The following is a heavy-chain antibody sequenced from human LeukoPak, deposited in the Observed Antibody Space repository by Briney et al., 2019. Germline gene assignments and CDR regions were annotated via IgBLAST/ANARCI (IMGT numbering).Heavy chain of an antibody. D-gene: IGHD6-19*01. V-gene: IGHV4-59*08. Sequence: SETLSLTCTVSGGSISSYYWSWIRQPPGKGLEWIGDIYYSGSTNYNPSLKSRVSISVDTSKNQFSLKLSSVTAADTAVYYCARHSGWYENGMDVWGQGTTVTVSS. CDR1: GGSISSYY. CDR3: ARHSGWYENGMDV. J-gene: IGHJ6*02. CDR2: IYYSGST.